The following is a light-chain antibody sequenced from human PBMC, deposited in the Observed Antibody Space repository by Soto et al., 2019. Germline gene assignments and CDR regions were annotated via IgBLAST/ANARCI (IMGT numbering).Light chain of an antibody. CDR2: GAS. CDR3: QHYNNWTPWT. Sequence: EIVMTQSPATLSVSPGERATLSCRASQSVSSNLAWYQQKPGQAPRLLIYGASTRATGSPARFSGSRSGTEFTLTISSLQSEDFAVYYCQHYNNWTPWTFGQGTKVEIK. CDR1: QSVSSN. V-gene: IGKV3-15*01. J-gene: IGKJ1*01.